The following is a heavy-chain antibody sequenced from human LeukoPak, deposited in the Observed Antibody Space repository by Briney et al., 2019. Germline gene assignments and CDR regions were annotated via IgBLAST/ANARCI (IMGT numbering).Heavy chain of an antibody. J-gene: IGHJ4*02. V-gene: IGHV4-59*08. Sequence: PSGTLSLACAVYGGSFSGYYWSWIRQPPGKGLERIGYIYYSGSTNYNPSLKSRVTISVDTSKNQFSLKLSSVTAADTAVYYCARGRDGYKRFDYWGQGTLVTVSS. CDR3: ARGRDGYKRFDY. CDR2: IYYSGST. D-gene: IGHD5-24*01. CDR1: GGSFSGYY.